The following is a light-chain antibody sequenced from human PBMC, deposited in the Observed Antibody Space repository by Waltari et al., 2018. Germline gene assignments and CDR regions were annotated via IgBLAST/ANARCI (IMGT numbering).Light chain of an antibody. J-gene: IGKJ3*01. V-gene: IGKV3-11*01. CDR1: QSVRVY. CDR3: QQYGAARYT. Sequence: EIVLTQSPATLSLSPGERATLSCRASQSVRVYLAWYQQKPGQAPRLLIYDTSNRATGVPDRFSGSGSGTHFTLTISRLEPEDFAVYYCQQYGAARYTFGPGTRLDLK. CDR2: DTS.